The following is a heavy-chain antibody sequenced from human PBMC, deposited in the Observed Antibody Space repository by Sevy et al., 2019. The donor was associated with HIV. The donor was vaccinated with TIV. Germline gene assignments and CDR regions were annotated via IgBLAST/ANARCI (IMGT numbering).Heavy chain of an antibody. CDR1: GFTFDDYA. Sequence: GGSLRLSCAASGFTFDDYAMHWVRQAPGKGLEWVSGISWNSGSIGYADSGKGRFTISRDNAKNSLYLQMNSLRAEDTALYYCAKDMQEKGAYCSSTSCYTGPDYWGQGTLVTVSS. J-gene: IGHJ4*02. CDR3: AKDMQEKGAYCSSTSCYTGPDY. V-gene: IGHV3-9*01. D-gene: IGHD2-2*02. CDR2: ISWNSGSI.